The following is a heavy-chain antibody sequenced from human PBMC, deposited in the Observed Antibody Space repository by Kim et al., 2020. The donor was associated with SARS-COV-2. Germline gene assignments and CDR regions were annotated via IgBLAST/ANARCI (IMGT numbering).Heavy chain of an antibody. CDR2: INAGNGNT. J-gene: IGHJ4*02. D-gene: IGHD1-26*01. CDR1: GYTFTSYA. V-gene: IGHV1-3*01. Sequence: ASVKVSCKASGYTFTSYAMHWVRQAPGQRLEWMGWINAGNGNTKYSQKFQGRVTITRDTSASTAYMELSSLRSEDTAVYYCARVGSYSGIGIGYYFDYWGQGTLVTVSS. CDR3: ARVGSYSGIGIGYYFDY.